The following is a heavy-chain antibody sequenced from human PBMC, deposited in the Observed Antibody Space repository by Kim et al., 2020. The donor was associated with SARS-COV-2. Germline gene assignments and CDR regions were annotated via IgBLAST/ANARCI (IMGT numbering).Heavy chain of an antibody. CDR2: IYYSGST. CDR3: ARHVWEFIYFDY. J-gene: IGHJ4*02. V-gene: IGHV4-39*01. Sequence: SETLSLTCTVSGGSISSSSYYWGWIRQPPGKGLEWIGSIYYSGSTYYNPSLKSRVTISVDTSKNQFSLKLSSVTAADTAVYYCARHVWEFIYFDYWGQGTLVTVSS. CDR1: GGSISSSSYY. D-gene: IGHD3-10*01.